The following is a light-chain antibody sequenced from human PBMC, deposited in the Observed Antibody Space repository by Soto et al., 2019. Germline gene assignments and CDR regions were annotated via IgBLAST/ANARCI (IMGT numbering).Light chain of an antibody. CDR2: DVT. V-gene: IGLV2-11*01. CDR1: NSDVGTYNY. Sequence: QSVLTQPRSVSGSPGQSVTISCTGTNSDVGTYNYVSWYQQHPGKAPKLIIYDVTKRPSGVPDRFSGSKSGNTASLTVSGLQAEDEADYYCGSHAGNSNLVFGGGTKLTVL. J-gene: IGLJ3*02. CDR3: GSHAGNSNLV.